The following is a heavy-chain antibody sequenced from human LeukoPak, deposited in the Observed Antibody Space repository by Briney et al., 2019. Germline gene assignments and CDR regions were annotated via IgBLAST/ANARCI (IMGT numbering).Heavy chain of an antibody. CDR1: GYTFTSYG. CDR2: ISAYNGNT. Sequence: ASVKVSCKASGYTFTSYGISWVRQAPGQGLEWMGWISAYNGNTNYAQKLQGRVIMTTDTSTSTAYMELRSLRSDDTAVYYCARDRAEMATISNWFDPWGQGTLVTVSS. CDR3: ARDRAEMATISNWFDP. V-gene: IGHV1-18*01. J-gene: IGHJ5*02. D-gene: IGHD5-24*01.